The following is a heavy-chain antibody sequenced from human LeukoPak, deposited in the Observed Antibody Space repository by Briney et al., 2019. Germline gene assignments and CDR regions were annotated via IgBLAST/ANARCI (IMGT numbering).Heavy chain of an antibody. CDR3: ARDRLNKEVAEWVY. J-gene: IGHJ4*02. CDR1: GFHFSTYN. Sequence: PGESLRLSCAASGFHFSTYNMNWVRQAPGKGLEWVSSISSSTTYIYYADSVKGRFTISRDNAKNSLYLQMNSLRAEDTAVYYCARDRLNKEVAEWVYWGQGTLVTVSS. CDR2: ISSSTTYI. D-gene: IGHD6-19*01. V-gene: IGHV3-21*01.